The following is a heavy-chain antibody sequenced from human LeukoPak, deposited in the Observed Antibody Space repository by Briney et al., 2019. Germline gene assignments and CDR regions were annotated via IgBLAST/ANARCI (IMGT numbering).Heavy chain of an antibody. CDR3: AKDLGGSGSYYWSAFDI. Sequence: QPGRSLRLSCAASGFTFSSYGMHWVRQAPGKGLEWVSGISASGGSTYYGDSVKGRFIISRDNSENTLYLHMNSLRAEDTAEYYCAKDLGGSGSYYWSAFDIWGQGTMVTVSS. CDR1: GFTFSSYG. D-gene: IGHD3-10*01. J-gene: IGHJ3*02. V-gene: IGHV3-23*01. CDR2: ISASGGST.